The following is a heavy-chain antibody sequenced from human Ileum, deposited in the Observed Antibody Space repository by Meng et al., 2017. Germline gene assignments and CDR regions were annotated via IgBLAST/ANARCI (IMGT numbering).Heavy chain of an antibody. CDR3: ARDLGGYYDSSGYYAGYYFDY. V-gene: IGHV1-2*06. J-gene: IGHJ4*02. Sequence: QVQLVQSGAEVTKPGASVKVPGRPSGYTLTGYYMHWVRQAPGQGLEWMGRINPNSGGTNYAQKFQGRVTMTRDTSISTAYMELSRLRSDDTAVYYCARDLGGYYDSSGYYAGYYFDYWGQGTLVTVSS. CDR2: INPNSGGT. CDR1: GYTLTGYY. D-gene: IGHD3-22*01.